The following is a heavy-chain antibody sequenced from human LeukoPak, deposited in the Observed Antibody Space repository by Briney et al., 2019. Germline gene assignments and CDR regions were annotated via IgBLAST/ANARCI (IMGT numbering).Heavy chain of an antibody. CDR3: ATEQGGYSGSAAY. J-gene: IGHJ4*02. D-gene: IGHD5-12*01. V-gene: IGHV1-18*01. Sequence: ASVTVSFKASGYTFSSYGISWVRQAPGQGIEWMGWISAYNGNTNYAQKFQGRVTTTTDTSTITAYMELRILRSDDTAVYYCATEQGGYSGSAAYWGQGTLVTVSS. CDR2: ISAYNGNT. CDR1: GYTFSSYG.